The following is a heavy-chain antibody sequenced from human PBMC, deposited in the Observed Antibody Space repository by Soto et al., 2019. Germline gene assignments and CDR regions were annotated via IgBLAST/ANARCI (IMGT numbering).Heavy chain of an antibody. V-gene: IGHV3-30*18. CDR1: GFTFSSYG. Sequence: RRLSCAASGFTFSSYGMHWVRQAPGKGLEWVAVISYDGSNKYYADSVKGRFTISRDNSKNTLYLQMNSLRAEDTAVYYCAKDVVVGATTGLGDYYYYYGMDVWGKGTTVTVSS. CDR3: AKDVVVGATTGLGDYYYYYGMDV. D-gene: IGHD1-26*01. J-gene: IGHJ6*04. CDR2: ISYDGSNK.